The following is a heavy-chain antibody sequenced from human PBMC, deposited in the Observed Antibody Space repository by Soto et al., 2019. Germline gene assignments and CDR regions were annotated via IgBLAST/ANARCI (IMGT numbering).Heavy chain of an antibody. CDR1: GFTFSSYE. D-gene: IGHD3-3*01. J-gene: IGHJ4*02. CDR2: ISGSGSAI. CDR3: ERATYDDY. Sequence: EVQLVESGGGLVQPGGSLRLSCAASGFTFSSYEMSWVRQAPGRGLEWVSYISGSGSAIYYADSVKGRFTISRDNAKSSLYLQMNSLRAEDTARYYCERATYDDYWGQVTLVTVAS. V-gene: IGHV3-48*03.